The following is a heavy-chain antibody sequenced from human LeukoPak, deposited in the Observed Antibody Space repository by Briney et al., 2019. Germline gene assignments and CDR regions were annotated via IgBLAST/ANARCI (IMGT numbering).Heavy chain of an antibody. J-gene: IGHJ5*02. D-gene: IGHD4-17*01. CDR1: GGSISSYY. Sequence: SETLSPTCTVSGGSISSYYWSWIRQPPGKGLEWIGYIYYSGSTNYNPSLKSRVTISVDTSKNQFSLKLSSVTAADTAVYYCARGHYGDYRNWFDPWGQGTLVTVSS. CDR3: ARGHYGDYRNWFDP. CDR2: IYYSGST. V-gene: IGHV4-59*01.